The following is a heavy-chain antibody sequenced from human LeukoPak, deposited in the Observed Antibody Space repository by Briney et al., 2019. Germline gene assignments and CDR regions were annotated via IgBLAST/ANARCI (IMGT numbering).Heavy chain of an antibody. CDR1: GGSISTYY. J-gene: IGHJ4*02. Sequence: SETLSLTCTVSGGSISTYYWSWVRQPPGKGLEWIGYIYYSGSTNYNPSLKSRVTISVDTSKNQFSLKLSSVTAADTAVYYCARVLGSGSYSFDYWGQGTLVTVSS. CDR3: ARVLGSGSYSFDY. V-gene: IGHV4-59*01. D-gene: IGHD3-10*01. CDR2: IYYSGST.